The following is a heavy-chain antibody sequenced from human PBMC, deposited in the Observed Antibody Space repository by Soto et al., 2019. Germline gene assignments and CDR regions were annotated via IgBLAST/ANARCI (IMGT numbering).Heavy chain of an antibody. CDR1: GGSFSGYY. J-gene: IGHJ4*02. V-gene: IGHV4-34*01. D-gene: IGHD2-15*01. CDR3: ARGLSVVVVAATAYFDY. Sequence: QVQLQQWGAGLLKPSETLSLTCAVYGGSFSGYYWSWIRQPPGKGLEWIGEINHSGSTNYNPSLKSRVTISVXXSXNXXSLKLSSVTAADTAVYYCARGLSVVVVAATAYFDYWGQGTLVTVSS. CDR2: INHSGST.